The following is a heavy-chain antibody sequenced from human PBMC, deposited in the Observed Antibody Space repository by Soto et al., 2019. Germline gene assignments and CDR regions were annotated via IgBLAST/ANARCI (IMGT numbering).Heavy chain of an antibody. CDR2: IYWDDNK. CDR3: ARRPGRGTNIYFDY. D-gene: IGHD2-8*01. CDR1: GFSLSITGVA. V-gene: IGHV2-5*02. Sequence: QITLKESGPTLVKPTQTLTLTCTFSGFSLSITGVAVGWIRQPPGKALEWLALIYWDDNKRYSPSLWSRLTIIKDASKTRVVLTMTNMDPVDTATYYCARRPGRGTNIYFDYWGQGALVTVSS. J-gene: IGHJ4*02.